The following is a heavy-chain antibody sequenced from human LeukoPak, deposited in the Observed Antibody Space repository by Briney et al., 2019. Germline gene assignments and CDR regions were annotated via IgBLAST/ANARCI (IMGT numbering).Heavy chain of an antibody. CDR2: IKLDGSEK. D-gene: IGHD3/OR15-3a*01. Sequence: GGSLRLSYVASGFSFGKYWMSWVRQAPGKGLEWVANIKLDGSEKNYVDSVKGRFTISRDNTKNSLYLQMNSLRAEDTAVFYCARDQYDTWSRRGNFDSWGQGTLVIVSS. V-gene: IGHV3-7*03. J-gene: IGHJ4*02. CDR3: ARDQYDTWSRRGNFDS. CDR1: GFSFGKYW.